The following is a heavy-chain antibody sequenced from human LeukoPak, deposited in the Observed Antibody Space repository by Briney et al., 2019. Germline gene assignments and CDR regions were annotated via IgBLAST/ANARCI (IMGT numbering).Heavy chain of an antibody. CDR2: IYSDNT. Sequence: GGSLRLSCTVSGFTVSSNSMSWVRQAPGKGLEWVSFIYSDNTHYSDSVKGRFTISRDNSKNTLYLQMNSLRAEDTAIYYCAKASSGSCPFTYFDSWGQGTLVTVSS. CDR3: AKASSGSCPFTYFDS. D-gene: IGHD6-19*01. V-gene: IGHV3-53*01. J-gene: IGHJ4*02. CDR1: GFTVSSNS.